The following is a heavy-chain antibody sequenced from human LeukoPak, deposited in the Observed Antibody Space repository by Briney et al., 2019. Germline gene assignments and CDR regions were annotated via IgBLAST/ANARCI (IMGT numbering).Heavy chain of an antibody. J-gene: IGHJ4*02. CDR2: ISSSSSYI. CDR3: ARDSTDFDC. CDR1: GFTFSSYS. Sequence: GGSLRLSCAAPGFTFSSYSMNWVRQAPGKGLEWVSSISSSSSYIYYADSVKDRFTISRDNAKNSLYLQMNSLRAEDTAVYYCARDSTDFDCWGQGTLVTVSS. V-gene: IGHV3-21*01.